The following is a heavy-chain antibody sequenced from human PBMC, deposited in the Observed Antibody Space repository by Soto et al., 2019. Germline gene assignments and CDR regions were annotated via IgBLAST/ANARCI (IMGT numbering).Heavy chain of an antibody. D-gene: IGHD2-2*01. CDR3: VRDQNGCSNSSCSGTDV. Sequence: TLSLTCTVSGGSISSGDYYWSWIRQPPGKGLEWIGYIYYTGYTYYNPSLQSRLTISVDTSKNQFSLRLNSVTAADTAVYHCVRDQNGCSNSSCSGTDVWGQGTTVTVSS. V-gene: IGHV4-30-4*01. CDR2: IYYTGYT. CDR1: GGSISSGDYY. J-gene: IGHJ6*02.